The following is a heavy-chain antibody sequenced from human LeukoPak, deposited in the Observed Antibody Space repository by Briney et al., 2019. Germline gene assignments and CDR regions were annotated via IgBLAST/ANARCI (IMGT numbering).Heavy chain of an antibody. V-gene: IGHV3-23*01. D-gene: IGHD2-8*01. Sequence: GGSLRLSCVVSGFTFSDRYMDWVRQAPGKGLEWVSAISGSGGSTYYADSVKGRFTISRDNSKNTLYLQMNSLRAEDTAVYYCAKDLIDWGQGTLVTVSS. J-gene: IGHJ4*02. CDR3: AKDLID. CDR2: ISGSGGST. CDR1: GFTFSDRY.